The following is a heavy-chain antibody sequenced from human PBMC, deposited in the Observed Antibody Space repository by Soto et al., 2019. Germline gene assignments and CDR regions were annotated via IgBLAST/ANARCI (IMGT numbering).Heavy chain of an antibody. CDR1: GYSSTSYW. CDR3: ARREYYYYGMDV. J-gene: IGHJ6*02. V-gene: IGHV5-51*01. Sequence: PGESLKISCKGSGYSSTSYWIVWVRQIPGKGLESMGIIYPGDSDTRYSPSFQGQVTISADKSISTAYLQWNTLKASDTAMYYCARREYYYYGMDVWGQGTTVTVSS. CDR2: IYPGDSDT.